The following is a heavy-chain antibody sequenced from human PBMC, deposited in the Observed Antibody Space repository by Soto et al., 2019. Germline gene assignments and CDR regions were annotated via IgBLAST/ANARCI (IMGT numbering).Heavy chain of an antibody. Sequence: ASVKVSCKASGYTFTSYDINWVRQATGQGLEWMGWMNPNSGNTGYAQKFQGRVTMTRNTSISTAYMELSSLRSEDTAVYYCARGPFYDSSGYYYAFDIWGQGTMVTVSS. D-gene: IGHD3-22*01. CDR1: GYTFTSYD. J-gene: IGHJ3*02. V-gene: IGHV1-8*01. CDR3: ARGPFYDSSGYYYAFDI. CDR2: MNPNSGNT.